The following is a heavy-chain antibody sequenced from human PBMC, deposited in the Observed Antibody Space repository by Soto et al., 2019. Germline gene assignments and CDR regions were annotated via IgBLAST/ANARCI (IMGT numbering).Heavy chain of an antibody. Sequence: PSETLSLPCTVSGGPIRSGGYYWSWIRQPPGKGLEWIGYIYYSGSTYYNPSLKSRVTISVDTSKNQFSLKLSSVTAADTAVYYCARVGGFGATTIDYWGQGTLVTVSS. CDR1: GGPIRSGGYY. D-gene: IGHD3-10*01. CDR2: IYYSGST. J-gene: IGHJ4*02. V-gene: IGHV4-30-4*01. CDR3: ARVGGFGATTIDY.